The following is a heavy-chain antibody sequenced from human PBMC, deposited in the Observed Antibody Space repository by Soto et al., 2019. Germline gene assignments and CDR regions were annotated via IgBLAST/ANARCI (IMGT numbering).Heavy chain of an antibody. Sequence: GASVKVSCKASGYTFTSYAMHWVRQAPEQRLEWMGWINAGNGNTKYSLKFQGRVTITRDTSASTAYMELSSLRSEDTAVYYCARGSPLRGMDVWGQGTTVTVSS. J-gene: IGHJ6*02. CDR3: ARGSPLRGMDV. V-gene: IGHV1-3*01. CDR1: GYTFTSYA. CDR2: INAGNGNT.